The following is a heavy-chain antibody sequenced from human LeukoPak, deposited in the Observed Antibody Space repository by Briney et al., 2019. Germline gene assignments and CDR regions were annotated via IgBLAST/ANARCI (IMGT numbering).Heavy chain of an antibody. CDR1: GGSISSSNW. Sequence: PSGTLSLTCAVSGGSISSSNWWSWVRQPPGKGLEWIGEIYHSGSTNYNPSLKSRVTISVDKSKNQFSLKLSSVTAADTAVYYCARVDSGYLKQPYFDYWGQGTLVTVFS. V-gene: IGHV4-4*02. D-gene: IGHD5-12*01. CDR3: ARVDSGYLKQPYFDY. J-gene: IGHJ4*02. CDR2: IYHSGST.